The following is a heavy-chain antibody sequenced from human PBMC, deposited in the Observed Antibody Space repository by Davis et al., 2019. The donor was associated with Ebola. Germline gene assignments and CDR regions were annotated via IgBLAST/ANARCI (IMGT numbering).Heavy chain of an antibody. CDR1: GYTFTSYG. D-gene: IGHD3-3*01. CDR3: ARLSYDFWSGYDY. V-gene: IGHV1-18*04. CDR2: INPHNGNT. J-gene: IGHJ4*02. Sequence: ASVKVSCKASGYTFTSYGITWVRQAPGQGLEWMGWINPHNGNTNYAQNVQGRVTMTTDTSTSTAYMEVGILRPDDTAVYYCARLSYDFWSGYDYWGQGTLVTVSS.